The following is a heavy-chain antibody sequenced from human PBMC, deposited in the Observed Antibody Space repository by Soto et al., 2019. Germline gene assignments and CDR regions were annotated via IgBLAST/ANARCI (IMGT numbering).Heavy chain of an antibody. D-gene: IGHD2-15*01. J-gene: IGHJ4*02. CDR1: GYTFTSYG. V-gene: IGHV1-18*01. CDR3: ARDCSGGSCYYYCEC. CDR2: ISACNGNR. Sequence: VPVKVFCKASGYTFTSYGISWGRQAPVQGLEWMRWISACNGNRKYAQKLLGRVTRITDTSTSTAYMELRSLRSDDTAAYYCARDCSGGSCYYYCECWGKGTM.